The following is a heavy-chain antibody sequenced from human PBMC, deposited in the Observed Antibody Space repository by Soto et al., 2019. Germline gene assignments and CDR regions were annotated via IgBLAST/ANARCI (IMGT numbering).Heavy chain of an antibody. D-gene: IGHD3-10*01. CDR1: GFTITNNG. Sequence: PGGSLRLSCVASGFTITNNGMHWVRQAPGQGLEWVAVISSDGSSKYYGDSVRGRFTISRDNSKNTLFLQMNSLRAEDTATYYCAKKVNSGSGSQFFDYFGQGTLVTVSS. CDR3: AKKVNSGSGSQFFDY. CDR2: ISSDGSSK. J-gene: IGHJ4*02. V-gene: IGHV3-30*18.